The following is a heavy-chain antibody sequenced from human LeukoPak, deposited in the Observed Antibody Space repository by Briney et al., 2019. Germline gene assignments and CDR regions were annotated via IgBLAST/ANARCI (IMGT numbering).Heavy chain of an antibody. CDR1: GGSISSSSSY. D-gene: IGHD5-18*01. J-gene: IGHJ4*02. Sequence: SQSLSLTCTVSGGSISSSSSYWGWIRQPPGKGLEWIGTTYNSRRNYYNPSLKSRVTISGDTSKNQFSLKVTSVTAADTAVYYCARFSGYIYGYDYWGQGTLVTVSS. CDR2: TYNSRRN. CDR3: ARFSGYIYGYDY. V-gene: IGHV4-39*01.